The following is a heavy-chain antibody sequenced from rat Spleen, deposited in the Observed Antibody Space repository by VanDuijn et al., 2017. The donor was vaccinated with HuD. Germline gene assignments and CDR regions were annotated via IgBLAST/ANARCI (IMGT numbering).Heavy chain of an antibody. D-gene: IGHD1-11*01. CDR3: ARHGEVY. CDR1: GFSLTSYH. CDR2: IWTGGST. V-gene: IGHV2-43*01. Sequence: QVQLKESGPGLVQPSQTLSLTCTVSGFSLTSYHVSWVRQSPGKGLEWMGVIWTGGSTTYNSRLKSRLSISRDTSKSQVFLKMNSLRSEDTGTYYCARHGEVYWGQGVMVTVSS. J-gene: IGHJ2*01.